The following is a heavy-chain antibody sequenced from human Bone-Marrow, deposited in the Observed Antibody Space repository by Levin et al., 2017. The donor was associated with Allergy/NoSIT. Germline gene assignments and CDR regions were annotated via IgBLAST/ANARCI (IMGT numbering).Heavy chain of an antibody. V-gene: IGHV1-2*02. D-gene: IGHD3-22*01. CDR2: INPNRDVT. CDR3: AIGYYDSSGYDFEGGGYYYYGMDV. CDR1: GYRFSDYY. J-gene: IGHJ6*02. Sequence: GESLKISCKASGYRFSDYYIHWVRQAPGHGLQWMGWINPNRDVTQFAQNFQGRVTMTRDMSISTAYLELSRLKSDDTALYFCAIGYYDSSGYDFEGGGYYYYGMDVWGQGTTVTVSS.